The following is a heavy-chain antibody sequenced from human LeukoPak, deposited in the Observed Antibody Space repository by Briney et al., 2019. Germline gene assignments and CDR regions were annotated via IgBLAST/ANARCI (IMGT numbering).Heavy chain of an antibody. CDR1: GGSISTSGYY. V-gene: IGHV4-39*07. CDR3: ARETSDYDSRIDY. CDR2: IYYSGTT. J-gene: IGHJ4*02. D-gene: IGHD3-22*01. Sequence: PSETLSLTCTVSGGSISTSGYYWGWIRQPPGKGLEWIGIIYYSGTTYYNQSLKSRVTISVDTSKNQFSLKLSSVTAADTAVYYCARETSDYDSRIDYWGQGTLVTVSS.